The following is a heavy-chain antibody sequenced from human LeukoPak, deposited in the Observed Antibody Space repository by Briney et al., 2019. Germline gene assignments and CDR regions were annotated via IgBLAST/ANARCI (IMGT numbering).Heavy chain of an antibody. CDR2: IDPPSGVP. CDR1: GYTFTGQF. Sequence: ASVKVSCKASGYTFTGQFIHWLRQAPGRGLEWMGWIDPPSGVPHYAQKFQDTVTMTRDTSIGTAYMEVRRLKSDDTAVYYCARSGFSTGFYLDFRGQGTLISVSS. CDR3: ARSGFSTGFYLDF. V-gene: IGHV1-2*02. J-gene: IGHJ4*02. D-gene: IGHD2-8*02.